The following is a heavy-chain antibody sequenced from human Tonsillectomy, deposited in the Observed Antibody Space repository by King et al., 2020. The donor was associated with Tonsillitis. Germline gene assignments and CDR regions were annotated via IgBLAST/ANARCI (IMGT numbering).Heavy chain of an antibody. Sequence: QLQESGPGLVKPSQTLSLTCTVSGGSISGGDYFWRWIRQHPGKGLEWSGYSYYSGNTYYNPSLKSRLSILVDTSKNQFSLNLSSVTAADTAVYFCGRYEGGVFDPWGQGTLVTVSS. CDR1: GGSISGGDYF. CDR2: SYYSGNT. J-gene: IGHJ5*02. V-gene: IGHV4-31*03. D-gene: IGHD2-15*01. CDR3: GRYEGGVFDP.